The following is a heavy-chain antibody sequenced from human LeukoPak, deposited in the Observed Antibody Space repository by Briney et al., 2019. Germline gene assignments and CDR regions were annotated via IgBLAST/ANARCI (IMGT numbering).Heavy chain of an antibody. CDR1: GFTFSSYA. Sequence: PGGSLRLSCAASGFTFSSYAMSWVRQAPGKGLECVSAISGSGGSTYYADSVKGRFTISRDNSKNTLYLQMNSLRAEDTAVYYCAKGGTRISSSSDYWGQGALVTVSS. J-gene: IGHJ4*02. CDR2: ISGSGGST. D-gene: IGHD6-6*01. V-gene: IGHV3-23*01. CDR3: AKGGTRISSSSDY.